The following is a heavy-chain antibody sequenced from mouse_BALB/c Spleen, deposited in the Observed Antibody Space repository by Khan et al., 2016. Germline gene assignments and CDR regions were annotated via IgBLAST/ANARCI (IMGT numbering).Heavy chain of an antibody. CDR2: INPYNGDT. D-gene: IGHD2-3*01. J-gene: IGHJ1*01. CDR3: ARGGYYVWYFDV. Sequence: EVQLQESGPELVKPGASVKISCKASDYSFTGYFMNWVMQSHGKSLEWIGRINPYNGDTFYNQKFKGKATLTVDKSSSTAHMELRSLASEDSAVYYCARGGYYVWYFDVWGAGTTVTVSS. V-gene: IGHV1-20*02. CDR1: DYSFTGYF.